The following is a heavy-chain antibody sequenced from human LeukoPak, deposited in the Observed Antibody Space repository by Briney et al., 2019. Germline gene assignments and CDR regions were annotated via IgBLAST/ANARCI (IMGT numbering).Heavy chain of an antibody. CDR3: AKAEQDCSDGPCYSGYFYYMDV. CDR2: IIGSGEST. CDR1: GFSFNKYA. J-gene: IGHJ6*03. Sequence: GGSLRLSCAASGFSFNKYAMSWVPPAPGEGLEWVSAIIGSGESTYYADSVKGRFTISRDNYKNTLYLQMSSLRAEDTAVYYCAKAEQDCSDGPCYSGYFYYMDVWGKGTTVTVSS. D-gene: IGHD2-15*01. V-gene: IGHV3-23*01.